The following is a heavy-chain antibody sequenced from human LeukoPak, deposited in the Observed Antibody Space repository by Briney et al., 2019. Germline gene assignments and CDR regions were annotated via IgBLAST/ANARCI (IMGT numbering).Heavy chain of an antibody. CDR3: ARDPSFGHHGEWFDP. D-gene: IGHD3-10*01. Sequence: GGSLRLSCAASGFTFSSYSMNWVRQAPGKGLEWVSSISSSSSYIYYADSVKGRFTISRDNAKNSLYLQMNSLRAEDTAVYYCARDPSFGHHGEWFDPWGQGTLVTVSS. CDR1: GFTFSSYS. CDR2: ISSSSSYI. V-gene: IGHV3-21*01. J-gene: IGHJ5*02.